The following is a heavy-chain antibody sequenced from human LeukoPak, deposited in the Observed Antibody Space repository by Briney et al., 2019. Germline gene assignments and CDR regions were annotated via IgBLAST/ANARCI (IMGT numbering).Heavy chain of an antibody. CDR1: GYTFTSYG. V-gene: IGHV1-18*01. Sequence: GASVKVSCKASGYTFTSYGISWARQAPGQGLEWMGWISAYNGNTNYAQKLQGRVTMTTDTSTSTAYMELRSLRSDDTAVYYCARVREITMIVVVIERYYFDYWGQGTLVTVSS. CDR3: ARVREITMIVVVIERYYFDY. CDR2: ISAYNGNT. D-gene: IGHD3-22*01. J-gene: IGHJ4*02.